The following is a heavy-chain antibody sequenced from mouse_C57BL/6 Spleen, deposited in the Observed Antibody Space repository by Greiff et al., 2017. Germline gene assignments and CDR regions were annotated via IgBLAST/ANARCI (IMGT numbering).Heavy chain of an antibody. Sequence: EVKLVESGGGLVKPGGSLKLSCAASGFTFSDYGMHWVRQAPEKGLEWVAYISSGSSTIYYADTVKGRFTISRDNAKNTLFLQMTSLRSEDTAMYYCARQDDYDGVYYAMDYWGQGTSVTVSS. J-gene: IGHJ4*01. CDR3: ARQDDYDGVYYAMDY. V-gene: IGHV5-17*01. CDR1: GFTFSDYG. CDR2: ISSGSSTI. D-gene: IGHD2-4*01.